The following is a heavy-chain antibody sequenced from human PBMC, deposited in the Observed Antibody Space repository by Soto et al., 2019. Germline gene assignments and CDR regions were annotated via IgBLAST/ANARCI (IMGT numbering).Heavy chain of an antibody. Sequence: QVQLHESGPGLVKPSQTLSLTCTVSGGSITSETYYWSWIRHHPGKDLEWIGYVYYSGSTYYNPSLKSRVTMSVDTSKNQFSLRLSSVTAADTAVYYRARTTYGDYSSFQHWGQGTLVTVSS. CDR2: VYYSGST. CDR1: GGSITSETYY. V-gene: IGHV4-31*03. D-gene: IGHD4-17*01. CDR3: ARTTYGDYSSFQH. J-gene: IGHJ1*01.